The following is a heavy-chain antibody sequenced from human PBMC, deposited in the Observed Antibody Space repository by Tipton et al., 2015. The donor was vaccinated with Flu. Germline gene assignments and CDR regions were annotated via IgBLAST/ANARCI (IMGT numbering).Heavy chain of an antibody. CDR3: ARDYGDLNWFDP. D-gene: IGHD4-17*01. Sequence: TLSLTCAVSDYSISRGYYWGWIRQPPGKGLEWIGCISHSGRTYYNPSLKSRVTISLDTSKNQFSLKMSSVTAADTAMYYCARDYGDLNWFDPWGQGTLVTVSS. CDR2: ISHSGRT. J-gene: IGHJ5*02. CDR1: DYSISRGYY. V-gene: IGHV4-38-2*02.